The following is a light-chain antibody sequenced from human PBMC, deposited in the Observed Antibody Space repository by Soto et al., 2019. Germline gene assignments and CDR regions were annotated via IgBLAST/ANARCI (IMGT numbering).Light chain of an antibody. Sequence: QSALTQPASLSGSPGQSITISCTGTSSDVGGYNLVSWYQHHRGKAPKVIIYEDSKRPSGASNRFSGSKSGNTASLTISGLQAEDEADYYCCSYAGSSSWVFGGGTKLTVL. J-gene: IGLJ2*01. CDR1: SSDVGGYNL. CDR2: EDS. CDR3: CSYAGSSSWV. V-gene: IGLV2-23*01.